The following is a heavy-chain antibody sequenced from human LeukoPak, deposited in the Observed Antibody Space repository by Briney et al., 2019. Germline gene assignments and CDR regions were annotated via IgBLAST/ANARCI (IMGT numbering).Heavy chain of an antibody. V-gene: IGHV1-18*01. CDR2: ISAYNGNT. Sequence: ASVKVSCKASGYTFTSYGISWVRQAPGQGLEWMGWISAYNGNTNYAQKLQGRVTMTTDTSTSTAHMELRSLRSDDTAVYYCASLLGATDYWGQGTLVTVSS. CDR3: ASLLGATDY. D-gene: IGHD1-26*01. J-gene: IGHJ4*02. CDR1: GYTFTSYG.